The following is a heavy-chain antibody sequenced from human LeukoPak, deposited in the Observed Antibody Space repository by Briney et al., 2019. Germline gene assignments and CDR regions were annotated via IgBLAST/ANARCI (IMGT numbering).Heavy chain of an antibody. J-gene: IGHJ3*02. V-gene: IGHV3-23*01. CDR2: ISGSGGST. Sequence: GGSLRLSCAASGLTFSSDEMNWVRQAPGKGLEWVSAISGSGGSTYYADSVKGRFTISRDNSKNTLYLQMNSLRAEDTAVYYCAKLYRYCSSTSCPNAFDIWGQGTMVTVSS. CDR3: AKLYRYCSSTSCPNAFDI. D-gene: IGHD2-2*01. CDR1: GLTFSSDE.